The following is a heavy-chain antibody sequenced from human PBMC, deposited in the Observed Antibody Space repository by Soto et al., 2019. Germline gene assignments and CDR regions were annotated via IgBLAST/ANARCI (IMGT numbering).Heavy chain of an antibody. J-gene: IGHJ3*02. D-gene: IGHD1-26*01. Sequence: SETLSLTCDVYGEAVSGYIWTWIRQTPGKGLQWIGQINHSGSANYNPSLKSRVTISVHTSNSQFSLELSSVTAADTAVYFCAGVSGGDFDIWRQGTMVAVSS. V-gene: IGHV4-34*01. CDR2: INHSGSA. CDR3: AGVSGGDFDI. CDR1: GEAVSGYI.